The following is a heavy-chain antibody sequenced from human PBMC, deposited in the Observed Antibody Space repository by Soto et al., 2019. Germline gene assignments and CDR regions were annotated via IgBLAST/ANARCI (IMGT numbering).Heavy chain of an antibody. J-gene: IGHJ6*02. V-gene: IGHV1-24*01. D-gene: IGHD3-3*01. Sequence: GASVKVSCKVSGYTLTELSMHWVRQAPGKGXEWMGGFDPEDGETIYAQKFQGRVTMTEDTSTDTAYMELSSLRSEDTAVYYCATYDFWSGYPPEHYYYGMDVWGQGSTVTVSS. CDR3: ATYDFWSGYPPEHYYYGMDV. CDR2: FDPEDGET. CDR1: GYTLTELS.